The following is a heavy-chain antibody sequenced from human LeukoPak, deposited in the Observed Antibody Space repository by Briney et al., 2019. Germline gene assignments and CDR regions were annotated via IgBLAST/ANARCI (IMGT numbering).Heavy chain of an antibody. D-gene: IGHD1-26*01. CDR2: IYYSGST. J-gene: IGHJ4*02. V-gene: IGHV4-59*08. CDR1: GGSISPYH. CDR3: ARHYSGTYPFDY. Sequence: SETLSLTFTVSGGSISPYHWGWIRPPPGKGLEWTGYIYYSGSTNYNPSLKSRLTISVDTSKNQLSLRLSSVTAADTALYYCARHYSGTYPFDYWGQGTLVTVSS.